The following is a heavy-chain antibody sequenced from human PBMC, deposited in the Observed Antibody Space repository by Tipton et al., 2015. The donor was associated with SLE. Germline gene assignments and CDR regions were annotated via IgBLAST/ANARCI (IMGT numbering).Heavy chain of an antibody. D-gene: IGHD5-24*01. V-gene: IGHV4-59*01. CDR3: ARERGRDGYNTTFDY. CDR2: IYYSGST. CDR1: GGSISSYY. Sequence: TLSLTCTVSGGSISSYYWSWLRQPPGKGLEWIGYIYYSGSTNYNPPLKSRVTISVDTSKNQFSMKLSSVTAADTAVYYCARERGRDGYNTTFDYWGQGTLVTVSS. J-gene: IGHJ4*02.